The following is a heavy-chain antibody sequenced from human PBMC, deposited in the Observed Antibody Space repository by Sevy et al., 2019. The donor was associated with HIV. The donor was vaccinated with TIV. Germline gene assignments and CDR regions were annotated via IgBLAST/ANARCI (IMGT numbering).Heavy chain of an antibody. CDR2: ISWNSGSI. D-gene: IGHD4-17*01. Sequence: GGSLRLSCAASGFTFDDYAMHWVRQAPGKGLEWVSGISWNSGSIGYADSVKGRFTISRVNAKNSLYLQMNSLRAEDTALYYCAKDLIKGVTNRLGYFQHWGQGTLVTVSS. V-gene: IGHV3-9*01. CDR3: AKDLIKGVTNRLGYFQH. CDR1: GFTFDDYA. J-gene: IGHJ1*01.